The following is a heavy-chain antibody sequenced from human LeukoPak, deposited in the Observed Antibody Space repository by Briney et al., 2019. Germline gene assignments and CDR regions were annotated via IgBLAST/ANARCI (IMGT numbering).Heavy chain of an antibody. CDR2: IYSGGST. V-gene: IGHV3-66*01. J-gene: IGHJ4*02. CDR3: ARDLVGATPY. Sequence: GGSLRLSCAASGFTVSSNYMSWVRQAPGKGLEWVSVIYSGGSTYYADSVRGRFTISRDNSKNTLYLHMNSLRAEDTAVYYCARDLVGATPYWGQGTLVTVPS. CDR1: GFTVSSNY. D-gene: IGHD1-26*01.